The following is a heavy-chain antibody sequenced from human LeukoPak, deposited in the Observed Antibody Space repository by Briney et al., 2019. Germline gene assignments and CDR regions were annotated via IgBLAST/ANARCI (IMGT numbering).Heavy chain of an antibody. V-gene: IGHV1-69*05. Sequence: ASVKVSCKASGGTFSSYAISWVRQAPGQGLELMGGIIPIFGTANYAQKFQGRVTMTSDSSISTAYMELSSLRSEDTAIYYCVRTPPNWGFDYWGQGTLVTVSS. CDR3: VRTPPNWGFDY. CDR1: GGTFSSYA. J-gene: IGHJ4*02. D-gene: IGHD7-27*01. CDR2: IIPIFGTA.